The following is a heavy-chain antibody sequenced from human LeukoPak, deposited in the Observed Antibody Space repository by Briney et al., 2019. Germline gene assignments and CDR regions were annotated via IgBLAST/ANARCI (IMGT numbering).Heavy chain of an antibody. D-gene: IGHD1-26*01. V-gene: IGHV3-64*01. CDR2: ISSNGGST. CDR1: GLTFSSYA. J-gene: IGHJ4*02. CDR3: ARGPGSGGSYFSHFDY. Sequence: SGGSLRLSCAASGLTFSSYAMHWVRQAPGKGLEYVSAISSNGGSTYYANSVKGRFTISRDNSKNTLYLQMGSLRAEDMAVYYCARGPGSGGSYFSHFDYWGQGTLVTVSS.